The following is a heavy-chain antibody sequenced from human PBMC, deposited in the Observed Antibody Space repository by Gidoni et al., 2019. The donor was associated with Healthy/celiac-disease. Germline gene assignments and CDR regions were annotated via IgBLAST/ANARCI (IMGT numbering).Heavy chain of an antibody. Sequence: EVQLVESGGGLVKPGGSLRVSCAASGLTFSSYSMNCVRQAPGKGLEWVSSISSSSSYIYYADSVKCRFTISRDNAKNSLYLQMNSLRAEDTAVYYGARDLTGVQLYYYMDVWGKGTTVTVSS. D-gene: IGHD1-1*01. J-gene: IGHJ6*03. V-gene: IGHV3-21*01. CDR1: GLTFSSYS. CDR3: ARDLTGVQLYYYMDV. CDR2: ISSSSSYI.